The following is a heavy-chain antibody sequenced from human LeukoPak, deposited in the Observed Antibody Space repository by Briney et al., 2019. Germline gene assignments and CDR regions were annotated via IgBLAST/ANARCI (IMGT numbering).Heavy chain of an antibody. D-gene: IGHD4-17*01. CDR2: ISGRGDTT. CDR1: GFTFSSYW. J-gene: IGHJ4*02. CDR3: AKNCRGLPDEPFDY. V-gene: IGHV3-23*01. Sequence: GGSLRLSCAASGFTFSSYWMHWVRQAPGKGLEWVSAISGRGDTTYYADSVKGRFTISRDNSKNTLYVQMNSLRAEDTAVYYCAKNCRGLPDEPFDYWGQGTLVTVSS.